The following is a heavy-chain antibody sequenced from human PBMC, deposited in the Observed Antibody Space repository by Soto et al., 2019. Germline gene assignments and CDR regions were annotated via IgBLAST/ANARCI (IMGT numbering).Heavy chain of an antibody. CDR3: TTLGGSECSGGSCYYDAFDI. Sequence: GGSLRLSCAASGFTFSNAWMSWVRQAPGKGLEWVGRIKSKTDGGTTDYAAPVKGRFTISRDDSKNTLYLQMNSRKTEDTAVYYCTTLGGSECSGGSCYYDAFDIWGQGTMVTVSS. V-gene: IGHV3-15*01. D-gene: IGHD2-15*01. J-gene: IGHJ3*02. CDR2: IKSKTDGGTT. CDR1: GFTFSNAW.